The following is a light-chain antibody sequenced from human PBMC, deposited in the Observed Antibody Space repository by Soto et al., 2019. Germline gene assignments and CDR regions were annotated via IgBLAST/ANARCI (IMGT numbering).Light chain of an antibody. CDR2: SAS. Sequence: DIQMTQSPSSLSASVGDRVTITCRASQSISSYLNWYQQKPGKAPKLLIFSASSLQSGVPSRFGGSGSGTDFTLTISSLQPEDFATYYCQQSYAVPITFGPGTRLEIK. V-gene: IGKV1-39*01. CDR3: QQSYAVPIT. CDR1: QSISSY. J-gene: IGKJ5*01.